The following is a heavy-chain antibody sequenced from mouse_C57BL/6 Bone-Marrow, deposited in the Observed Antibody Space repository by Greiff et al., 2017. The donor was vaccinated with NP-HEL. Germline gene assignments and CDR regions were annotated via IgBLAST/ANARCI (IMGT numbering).Heavy chain of an antibody. CDR1: GFNIKDDY. J-gene: IGHJ2*01. D-gene: IGHD2-2*01. Sequence: EVQLQQSGAELVRPGASVKLSCTASGFNIKDDYMHWVKQRPDQGLEWIGWIDPGNGDTEYASKFQGKATITADTSSNTAYLQLSSLTSEDTAVYYCTTTGLRRTGDWGQGTTLTVSS. V-gene: IGHV14-4*01. CDR3: TTTGLRRTGD. CDR2: IDPGNGDT.